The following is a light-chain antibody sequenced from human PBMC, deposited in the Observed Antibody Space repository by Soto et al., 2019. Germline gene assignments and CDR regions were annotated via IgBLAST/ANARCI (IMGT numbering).Light chain of an antibody. J-gene: IGLJ3*02. Sequence: QSALTQPASVSGSLGQSITISCTGTSSNVGAYKYVSWYQQHPGKAPKLIIFEVSTRPSGVSNRFSGSKSDNTASLTISGLEAGDEAYYYCSSYTTRSTRVFGGGTQLTVL. CDR1: SSNVGAYKY. V-gene: IGLV2-14*01. CDR3: SSYTTRSTRV. CDR2: EVS.